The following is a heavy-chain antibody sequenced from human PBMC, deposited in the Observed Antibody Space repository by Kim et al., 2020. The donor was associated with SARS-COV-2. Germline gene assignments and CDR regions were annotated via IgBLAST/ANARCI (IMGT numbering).Heavy chain of an antibody. V-gene: IGHV4-39*01. CDR3: ARRSSGLIYFDY. CDR2: INYRGSP. J-gene: IGHJ4*02. D-gene: IGHD6-19*01. CDR1: GGSISSSIYY. Sequence: SETLSLTCTDSGGSISSSIYYWGWIRQPPGKGLEWIGSINYRGSPYYSPSLKSRVAISVDTSKNQFSLKLNSVTAADTAVYYCARRSSGLIYFDYWGQGTLVTVSS.